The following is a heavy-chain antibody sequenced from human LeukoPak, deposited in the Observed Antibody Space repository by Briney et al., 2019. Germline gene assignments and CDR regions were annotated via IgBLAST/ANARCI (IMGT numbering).Heavy chain of an antibody. CDR3: ARDRKQQHTNHYYYYYYMDV. D-gene: IGHD6-13*01. CDR1: GFTFSSYS. V-gene: IGHV3-21*01. J-gene: IGHJ6*03. CDR2: IISSGSYK. Sequence: GGSLRLSCAASGFTFSSYSMNWVRQAPGKGLEWFSSIISSGSYKYYADSVKGRFTISRDNAKNSLYLQMNSLRAEDTAVYYCARDRKQQHTNHYYYYYYMDVWGKGTTVTVSS.